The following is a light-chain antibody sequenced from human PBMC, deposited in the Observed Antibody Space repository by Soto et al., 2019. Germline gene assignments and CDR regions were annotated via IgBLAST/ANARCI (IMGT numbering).Light chain of an antibody. CDR2: EVT. V-gene: IGLV2-14*01. Sequence: QSALTQPASMSGSPGQSITISCTGTSSDGGAYNLVSWYQHLPDKAPKLIISEVTNRPSGVSDRFSGSKSGNTASLTISGLQAEDEADYYCASLTTTNFVFGSGTKVTVL. J-gene: IGLJ1*01. CDR1: SSDGGAYNL. CDR3: ASLTTTNFV.